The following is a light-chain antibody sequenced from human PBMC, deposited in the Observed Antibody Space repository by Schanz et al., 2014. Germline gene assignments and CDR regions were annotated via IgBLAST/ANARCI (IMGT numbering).Light chain of an antibody. J-gene: IGLJ3*02. CDR2: DVN. V-gene: IGLV2-11*01. Sequence: QSALTQPRSVSGSPGQSVTISCTGTSSDVGAYTYVSWYQQHPGKAPKLMIFDVNQRPSGVSYRFSGSKSGNTASLAITGLQAEDEADYYCQSYDSSLSGRVFGGGTKVTVL. CDR1: SSDVGAYTY. CDR3: QSYDSSLSGRV.